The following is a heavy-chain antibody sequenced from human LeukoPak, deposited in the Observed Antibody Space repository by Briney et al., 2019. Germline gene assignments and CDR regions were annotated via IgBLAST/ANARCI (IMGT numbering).Heavy chain of an antibody. D-gene: IGHD6-19*01. Sequence: ASMKVSCKASGYTFTSYDINWVRQATGQGLEWMGWMNPNSGNTGYAQKFQGRVTMTRNTSISTAYMELSSLRSEDTAVYYCARGVGAVAGIFSPDYYYMDVWGKGTTVTVSS. CDR1: GYTFTSYD. V-gene: IGHV1-8*01. CDR2: MNPNSGNT. CDR3: ARGVGAVAGIFSPDYYYMDV. J-gene: IGHJ6*03.